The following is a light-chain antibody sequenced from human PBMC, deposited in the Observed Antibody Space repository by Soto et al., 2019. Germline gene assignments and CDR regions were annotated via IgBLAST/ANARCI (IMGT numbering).Light chain of an antibody. Sequence: EIVLTQSPATLSLSPGERATLSCRASQSVSSNVAWYQQKPGQAPRLLIYGASTRATGIPARFSGSGSETEFTLTISSLQSEDFAVYYCQQYNNWPRTFGQGTKV. V-gene: IGKV3-15*01. CDR3: QQYNNWPRT. CDR1: QSVSSN. J-gene: IGKJ1*01. CDR2: GAS.